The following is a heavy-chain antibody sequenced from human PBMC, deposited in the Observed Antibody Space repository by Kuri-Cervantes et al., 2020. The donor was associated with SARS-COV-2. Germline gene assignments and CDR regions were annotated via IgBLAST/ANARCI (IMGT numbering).Heavy chain of an antibody. V-gene: IGHV1-2*06. D-gene: IGHD6-13*01. CDR3: AKTERLGYSSSWYLGY. CDR1: GYTFTGYY. J-gene: IGHJ4*02. CDR2: INPNSGGT. Sequence: ASVKVSFKASGYTFTGYYMHWVRQAPGQGLEWMGRINPNSGGTNYAQKFQGRVTMTRDTSISTAYMELSRLRSDDTAVYYCAKTERLGYSSSWYLGYWGQGTLVTVSS.